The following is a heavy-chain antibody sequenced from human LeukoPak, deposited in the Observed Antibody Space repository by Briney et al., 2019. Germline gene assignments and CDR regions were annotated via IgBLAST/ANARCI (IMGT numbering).Heavy chain of an antibody. D-gene: IGHD3-10*01. Sequence: GASVKVSCKAPGYTFTSYGISWVRQAPGQGLEWMGWISAYNGNTNYAQKLQGRVTMTTDTSTSTAYMELRSLRSDDTAVYYCARDYPFNYYYGSGSYYSNWFDPWGQGTLVTVSS. V-gene: IGHV1-18*04. CDR1: GYTFTSYG. CDR3: ARDYPFNYYYGSGSYYSNWFDP. J-gene: IGHJ5*02. CDR2: ISAYNGNT.